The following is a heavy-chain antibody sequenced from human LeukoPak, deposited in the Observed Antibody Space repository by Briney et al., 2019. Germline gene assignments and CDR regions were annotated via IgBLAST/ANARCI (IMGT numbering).Heavy chain of an antibody. D-gene: IGHD3-10*01. V-gene: IGHV3-30*18. Sequence: PGGSLRLSCAASGFTFSNYGMHWVRQAPGKGLEWVAIISYDGTKKYYADSVKGRFAISRDNSKKMLYLQMNSLTTEDTAVYHCANEPFGENHSYYGVDVWGQGTTVTVSS. J-gene: IGHJ6*02. CDR1: GFTFSNYG. CDR3: ANEPFGENHSYYGVDV. CDR2: ISYDGTKK.